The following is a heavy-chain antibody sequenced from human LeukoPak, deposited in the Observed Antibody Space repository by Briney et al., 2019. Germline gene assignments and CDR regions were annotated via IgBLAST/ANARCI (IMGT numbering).Heavy chain of an antibody. J-gene: IGHJ4*02. CDR1: VFSFSDYE. D-gene: IGHD3-22*01. Sequence: GGSLRLSCAASVFSFSDYEMNWVRQAPGKGLEWVSYISSSSSTIYYADSVKGRFTISRDNAKNSLYLQMNSLRAEDTAVYYCARDLVVTGAAYWGQGTLVTVSS. CDR3: ARDLVVTGAAY. V-gene: IGHV3-48*01. CDR2: ISSSSSTI.